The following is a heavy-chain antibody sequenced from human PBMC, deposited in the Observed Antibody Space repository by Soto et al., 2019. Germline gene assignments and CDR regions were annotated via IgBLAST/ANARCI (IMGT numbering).Heavy chain of an antibody. D-gene: IGHD3-10*01. CDR3: ATIHYYGSGSFWFDP. CDR1: GDSFSTSNW. CDR2: IYHTGST. J-gene: IGHJ5*02. Sequence: QVQLQESGPGLVKPSGTLSLTCAVSGDSFSTSNWWSWVRQPPGKGLEWIGEIYHTGSTNYNPSLKSRVNMSIGKSKNQFSLNVNSVTAADTAVYYCATIHYYGSGSFWFDPWGQGTLVTVSS. V-gene: IGHV4-4*02.